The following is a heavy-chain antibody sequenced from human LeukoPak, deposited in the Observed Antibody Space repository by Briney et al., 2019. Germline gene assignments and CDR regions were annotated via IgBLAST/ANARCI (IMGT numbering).Heavy chain of an antibody. Sequence: GGSLRLSCAASGFTFSSYSMNWVRQAPGKGLEWVSSISSSSSYIYYADSVKGRFTISRDNAKNSLYLQMDSLRAEDTAVYYCARGAYCGGDCQRFDYWGQGTLVTVSS. CDR1: GFTFSSYS. D-gene: IGHD2-21*02. CDR2: ISSSSSYI. CDR3: ARGAYCGGDCQRFDY. J-gene: IGHJ4*02. V-gene: IGHV3-21*01.